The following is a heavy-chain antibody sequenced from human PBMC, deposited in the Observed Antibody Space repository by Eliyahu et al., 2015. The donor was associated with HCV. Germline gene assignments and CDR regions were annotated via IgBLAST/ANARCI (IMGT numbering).Heavy chain of an antibody. CDR3: ASVAHGISWSVLYGLDA. V-gene: IGHV3-23*04. CDR1: GFRFSAXA. D-gene: IGHD5-24*01. CDR2: ISAIGXXT. J-gene: IGHJ6*02. Sequence: VQLEESGGGLVQPGGSLRLSCSASGFRFSAXARAWVRQAPGKGLDXVSGISAIGXXTKXADSVQGRFTISRDNXENILYLHMNSXRVEDTAVYYCASVAHGISWSVLYGLDAWGQGTTVTVSS.